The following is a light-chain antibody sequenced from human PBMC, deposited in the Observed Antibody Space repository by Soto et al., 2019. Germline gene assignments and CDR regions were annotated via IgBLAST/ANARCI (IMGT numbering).Light chain of an antibody. J-gene: IGLJ1*01. V-gene: IGLV2-14*01. CDR3: SSYTNINTRACV. Sequence: SVLTPPASVSGSPGQSITISCTGTSGDIGSYNRVSWYQQHPGKAPKLIIYEVTDRPSGVSNRFSGSKSGNTASLTISGLQAEDEAEYYCSSYTNINTRACVFGTGTKV. CDR2: EVT. CDR1: SGDIGSYNR.